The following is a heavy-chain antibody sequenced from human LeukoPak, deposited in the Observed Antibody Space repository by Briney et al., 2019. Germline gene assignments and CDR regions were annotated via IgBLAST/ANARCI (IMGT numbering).Heavy chain of an antibody. CDR2: IYSGGST. CDR3: ARYVNNYYGMDV. CDR1: GFTFSSYA. V-gene: IGHV3-53*01. Sequence: PGGSLRLSCAASGFTFSSYAMSWVRQAPVKGLEWVSVIYSGGSTYYADSVKGRFTISRDNSKNTLYLQMNSLRAEDTAVYYCARYVNNYYGMDVWGQGTTVTVSS. J-gene: IGHJ6*02. D-gene: IGHD3-16*01.